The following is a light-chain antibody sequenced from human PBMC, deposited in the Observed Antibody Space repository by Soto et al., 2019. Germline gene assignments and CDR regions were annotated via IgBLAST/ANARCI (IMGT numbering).Light chain of an antibody. Sequence: EFVLTQSPGTLSLSPGERATLSCRASQTVRNNYLAWYQQKPGQAPRLLIYDASSRATGIPARFSGSGSGTDFTLTISSLEPEDFAVYYCQQRSNWPPWTFGQGTKVDI. CDR1: QTVRNNY. V-gene: IGKV3D-20*02. CDR2: DAS. CDR3: QQRSNWPPWT. J-gene: IGKJ1*01.